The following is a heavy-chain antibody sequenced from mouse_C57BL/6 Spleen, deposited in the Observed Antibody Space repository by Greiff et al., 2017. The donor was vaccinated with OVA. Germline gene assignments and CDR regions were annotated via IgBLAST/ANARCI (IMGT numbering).Heavy chain of an antibody. D-gene: IGHD2-4*01. V-gene: IGHV1-72*01. CDR3: ARSVYYDYDDVAWFAY. CDR1: GYTFTSYW. CDR2: IDPNSGGT. Sequence: VKLQQSGAELVKPGASVKLSCKASGYTFTSYWMHWVKQRPGRGLEWIGRIDPNSGGTKYNEKFKSKATLTVDKPSSTAYMQLSSLTSEDSAVYYCARSVYYDYDDVAWFAYWGQGTLVTVSA. J-gene: IGHJ3*01.